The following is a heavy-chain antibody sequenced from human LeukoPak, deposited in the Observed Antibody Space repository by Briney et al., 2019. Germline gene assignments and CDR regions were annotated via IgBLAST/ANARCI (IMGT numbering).Heavy chain of an antibody. D-gene: IGHD2-15*01. Sequence: GGSLRLSCAVSGFTFSNYAMHWVRQAPGKGLEWVAVISSDGSNKYYADSVKGRITVSRDNSKDTLYLQMNNPRADDTAVFYCARELCSGGSCWFDYWGQGTLVTDSS. CDR1: GFTFSNYA. CDR3: ARELCSGGSCWFDY. CDR2: ISSDGSNK. J-gene: IGHJ4*02. V-gene: IGHV3-30*04.